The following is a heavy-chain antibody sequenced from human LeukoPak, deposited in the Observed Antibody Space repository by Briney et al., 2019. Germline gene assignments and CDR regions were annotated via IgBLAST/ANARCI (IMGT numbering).Heavy chain of an antibody. CDR3: ARDSNGPAF. V-gene: IGHV3-53*01. CDR1: GFTVSNSY. J-gene: IGHJ4*02. D-gene: IGHD6-19*01. Sequence: GGSLRLSCVASGFTVSNSYMSWVRQAPGKGLEWVSVIYSDGGTFYSDSVKGRFTISRDYSKSTLYPQMNSLRADDTAVYYCARDSNGPAFWGQGTLVTVSS. CDR2: IYSDGGT.